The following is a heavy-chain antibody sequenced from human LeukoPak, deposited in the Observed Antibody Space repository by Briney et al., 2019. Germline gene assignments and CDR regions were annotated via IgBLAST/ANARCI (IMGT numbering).Heavy chain of an antibody. D-gene: IGHD3-9*01. J-gene: IGHJ6*03. Sequence: GGSLRLSCAASGFTFSSYEMNWVRQAPGKGLDWVSYIISSGSTIYYADSVKGRFTVSRDNAKNSLYLQMNSLRAEDTAVYYCARESRGYDILTGKYHRGYYSYYMDVWGKGTTVTVSS. CDR1: GFTFSSYE. CDR3: ARESRGYDILTGKYHRGYYSYYMDV. V-gene: IGHV3-48*03. CDR2: IISSGSTI.